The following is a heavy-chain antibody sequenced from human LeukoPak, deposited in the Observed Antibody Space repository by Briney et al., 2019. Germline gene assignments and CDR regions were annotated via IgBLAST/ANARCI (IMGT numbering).Heavy chain of an antibody. CDR2: ISSGSSYT. CDR1: GFTFSDYY. D-gene: IGHD3-10*01. V-gene: IGHV3-11*06. Sequence: PGGSLRLSCAASGFTFSDYYMSWIRQAPGKGLEWVSYISSGSSYTKYADSVKGRFTISRDNAKNSLYLQMNSLRDEDTAVYYCARILSGSGSYGAFDIWGQGTMVTVSS. CDR3: ARILSGSGSYGAFDI. J-gene: IGHJ3*02.